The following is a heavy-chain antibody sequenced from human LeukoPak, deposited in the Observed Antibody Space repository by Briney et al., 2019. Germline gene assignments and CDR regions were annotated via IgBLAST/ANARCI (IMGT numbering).Heavy chain of an antibody. J-gene: IGHJ3*02. D-gene: IGHD3-3*01. Sequence: GGSLRLSCAASGFTFSSYSMNWVRQAPGKGLEWVSYISSSSSTIYYADSVKGRFTISRDNAKNSLYLQMNSLRAEDTAVYYCASFQPGYYDFWSGYSSTRHAFDIWGQGTMVTVSS. V-gene: IGHV3-48*01. CDR2: ISSSSSTI. CDR3: ASFQPGYYDFWSGYSSTRHAFDI. CDR1: GFTFSSYS.